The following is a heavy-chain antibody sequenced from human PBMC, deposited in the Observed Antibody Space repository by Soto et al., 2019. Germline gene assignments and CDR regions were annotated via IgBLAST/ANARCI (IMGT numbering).Heavy chain of an antibody. V-gene: IGHV3-15*07. J-gene: IGHJ4*01. Sequence: GSLRLSCAASGFTFTNASINWVRQAPGKGLEWVGRIKSKIDGGTTDFAAPVKGRFAISRDDSQNRVYLQMTSLKIEDTAVYFCTTESYSTMIVHRFDYWGQGTLVTGSP. CDR2: IKSKIDGGTT. CDR3: TTESYSTMIVHRFDY. D-gene: IGHD3-22*01. CDR1: GFTFTNAS.